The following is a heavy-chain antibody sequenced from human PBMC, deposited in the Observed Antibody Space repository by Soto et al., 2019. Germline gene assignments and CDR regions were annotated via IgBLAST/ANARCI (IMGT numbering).Heavy chain of an antibody. J-gene: IGHJ5*02. CDR2: VSGSGGTT. Sequence: EVQLLESGGGLVQPGGSLRLSCAASGFTFSNYAMSWVRQAPGKGLEWVSAVSGSGGTTYYADSVRGRFTSSRDNSNNTLYLQMNSLRAEDTAIYCCARCTVDTIVTSDWCNWVDPLGQGTLVTVSS. V-gene: IGHV3-23*01. CDR3: ARCTVDTIVTSDWCNWVDP. D-gene: IGHD5-18*01. CDR1: GFTFSNYA.